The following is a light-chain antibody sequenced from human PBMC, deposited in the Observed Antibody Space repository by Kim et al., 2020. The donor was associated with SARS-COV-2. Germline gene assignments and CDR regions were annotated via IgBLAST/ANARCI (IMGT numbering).Light chain of an antibody. Sequence: SSELTQDPAVSVALGQTVRITCQGDSLRKYYATWYQQKPGQAPVRVLYAKNNRPSGIPDRFSGSSSGNTASLTITGALAEDEADYYCNSWDTTGESLVFCGGTQLTVL. J-gene: IGLJ3*02. V-gene: IGLV3-19*02. CDR1: SLRKYY. CDR3: NSWDTTGESLV. CDR2: AKN.